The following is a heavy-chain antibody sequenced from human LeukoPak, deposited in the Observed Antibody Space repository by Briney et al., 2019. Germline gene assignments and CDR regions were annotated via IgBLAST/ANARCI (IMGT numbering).Heavy chain of an antibody. CDR3: ARDNPPDY. CDR1: GFTFSSYA. V-gene: IGHV3-23*01. Sequence: GRSLRLSCAASGFTFSSYAITWVRQAPGKGLEWVSAVSSNGAKTYYADSVKGRFTISRDNFKNMVFLQMNSLRAEDTALYYCARDNPPDYWGQGTLVTVSS. CDR2: VSSNGAKT. J-gene: IGHJ4*02.